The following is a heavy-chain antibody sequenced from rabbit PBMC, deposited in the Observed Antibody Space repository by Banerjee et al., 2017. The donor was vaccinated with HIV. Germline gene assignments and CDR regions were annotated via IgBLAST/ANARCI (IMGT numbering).Heavy chain of an antibody. Sequence: QEQLEESGGDLVKLDGSLTITCTASGFSFRNKYVMCWVRQAPGKGLGWIACINTSSGKSEYASWVESHYTISKASPTTMTLQMSGLTAANTAAYFCAKDLAGVISWNFVLGDPGTLVTVS. CDR3: AKDLAGVISWNFVL. V-gene: IGHV1S45*01. J-gene: IGHJ6*01. CDR1: GFSFRNKYV. CDR2: INTSSGKS. D-gene: IGHD1-1*01.